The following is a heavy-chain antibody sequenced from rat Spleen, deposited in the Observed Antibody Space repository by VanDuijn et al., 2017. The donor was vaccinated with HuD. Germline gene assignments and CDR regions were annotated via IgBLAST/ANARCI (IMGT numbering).Heavy chain of an antibody. CDR3: TTDRLGADYFDY. Sequence: EVQLVESGGGLVQPGGSLILSCAASGFSFSDYNMAWVRQAPKKGLEWVATINSDGSYTFYRDSVKGRLTISRDNAKNTLYRQMDSLRSEDTATYYCTTDRLGADYFDYWGQGVMVTVSS. CDR2: INSDGSYT. CDR1: GFSFSDYN. V-gene: IGHV5S10*01. J-gene: IGHJ2*01. D-gene: IGHD5-1*01.